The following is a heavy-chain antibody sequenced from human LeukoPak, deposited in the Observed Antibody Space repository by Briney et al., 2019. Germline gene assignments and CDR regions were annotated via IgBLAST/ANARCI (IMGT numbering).Heavy chain of an antibody. V-gene: IGHV4-31*03. CDR1: GGSISSGGYY. D-gene: IGHD4-23*01. J-gene: IGHJ4*02. CDR3: ARGPPDYGGNPPDY. Sequence: SETLSLTCTVSGGSISSGGYYWSWIRQHPGKGLEWIGYIYYSGSTYYNPSLKSRVTISVDTSKNQFSLKLSSVTAADTAVYYCARGPPDYGGNPPDYWGQGTLVTVFS. CDR2: IYYSGST.